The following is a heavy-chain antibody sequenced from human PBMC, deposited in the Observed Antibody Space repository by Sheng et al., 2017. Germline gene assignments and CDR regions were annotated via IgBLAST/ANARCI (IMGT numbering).Heavy chain of an antibody. D-gene: IGHD4-17*01. V-gene: IGHV4-38-2*02. CDR2: IYHSGST. J-gene: IGHJ4*02. CDR3: ARDRSGDYGALIGYFDY. Sequence: QVQLQESGPGLVKPSETLSLTCAVSGYSISSGYYWGWIRQPPGKGRGGGLGGIYHSGSTYYNPSLKSRVTISVDTSKNQFSLKLSSVTAADTAVYYCARDRSGDYGALIGYFDYWGQGTLSPSPQ. CDR1: GYSISSGYY.